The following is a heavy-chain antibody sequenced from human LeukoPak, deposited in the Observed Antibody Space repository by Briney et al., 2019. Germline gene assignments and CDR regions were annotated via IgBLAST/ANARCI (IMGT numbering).Heavy chain of an antibody. CDR2: INAGNGNT. CDR1: GYTFTSYA. CDR3: ARIDSGWYGPSLDY. D-gene: IGHD6-19*01. J-gene: IGHJ4*02. Sequence: ASVTVSCTASGYTFTSYAMHWVRQAPGQRLEWMGWINAGNGNTKYSQKFQGRVTITRDTSASTAYMELSSLRSEDTAVYYCARIDSGWYGPSLDYWGQGTLVTVSS. V-gene: IGHV1-3*01.